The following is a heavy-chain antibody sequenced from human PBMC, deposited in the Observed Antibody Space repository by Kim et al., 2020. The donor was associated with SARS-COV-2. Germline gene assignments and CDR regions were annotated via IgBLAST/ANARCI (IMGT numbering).Heavy chain of an antibody. CDR2: IDPSDSDT. CDR1: GYSFTSYW. V-gene: IGHV5-10-1*01. Sequence: GESLKISCYDSGYSFTSYWISWVRQMPGKGLEWMGRIDPSDSDTHYSPSFQGHVTISVDKSISTAYLQWSSLRASDTAIYYCAREFLSVSGSSYTPALNYYYYDAMDVWGQGTTVTVSS. CDR3: AREFLSVSGSSYTPALNYYYYDAMDV. D-gene: IGHD3-10*01. J-gene: IGHJ6*02.